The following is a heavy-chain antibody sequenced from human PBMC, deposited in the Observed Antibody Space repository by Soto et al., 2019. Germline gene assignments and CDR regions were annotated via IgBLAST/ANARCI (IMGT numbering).Heavy chain of an antibody. Sequence: QVQLVQSGAEVKKPGSSVKVSCKASGGTFSSYAISWVRQAPGQGLEWMGGIIPIFGTANYAQKFQGRVXIXAXXSTSTAYMELSSLRSEDTAVYYCARWRRTYYGMDVWGQGTTVTVSS. CDR2: IIPIFGTA. CDR3: ARWRRTYYGMDV. J-gene: IGHJ6*02. CDR1: GGTFSSYA. V-gene: IGHV1-69*12.